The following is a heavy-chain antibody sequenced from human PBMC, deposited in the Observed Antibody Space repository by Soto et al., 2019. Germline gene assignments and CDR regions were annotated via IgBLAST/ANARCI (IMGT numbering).Heavy chain of an antibody. Sequence: PSETLSLTCTVSGGSISSYYWSWIRQPPGKGLEWIGEIYHTGTTNYNPSLKSRVTISVDKSKNHFSLKLNSVTAADTAMYYCARSPRSISAGGIEYWGQGILVTVSS. CDR1: GGSISSYY. J-gene: IGHJ4*02. V-gene: IGHV4-59*12. CDR3: ARSPRSISAGGIEY. CDR2: IYHTGTT. D-gene: IGHD6-13*01.